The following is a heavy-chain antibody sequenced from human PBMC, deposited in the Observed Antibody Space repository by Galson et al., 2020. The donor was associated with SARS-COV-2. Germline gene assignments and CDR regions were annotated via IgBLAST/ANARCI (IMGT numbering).Heavy chain of an antibody. CDR2: ISSSGSTI. Sequence: KIGESLKISCAASGFTFSDYYMSWIRQAPGKGLEWVSYISSSGSTIYYADSVKGRFTISRDNAKNSLYLQMNSLRAEDTAVYYCARDPNYYDFWSGYYTWNYYYGMDVWGQGTTVTVSS. V-gene: IGHV3-11*01. CDR1: GFTFSDYY. D-gene: IGHD3-3*01. CDR3: ARDPNYYDFWSGYYTWNYYYGMDV. J-gene: IGHJ6*02.